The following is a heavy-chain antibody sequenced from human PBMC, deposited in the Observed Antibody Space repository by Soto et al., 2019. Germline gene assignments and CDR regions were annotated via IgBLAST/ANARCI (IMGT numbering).Heavy chain of an antibody. J-gene: IGHJ6*02. CDR1: RFTFSNYW. D-gene: IGHD2-2*01. Sequence: EVQLVESGGGLVQPGGSLRLSCAASRFTFSNYWMHWVRQAPGKGLVWVSHINTDGSSTNYVDSVKGRFTISRDNAKNTLYLQINSLRAEDTAVYYCARDPAHCSSTNCHSYGMDVWGQGTTVTVSS. V-gene: IGHV3-74*01. CDR3: ARDPAHCSSTNCHSYGMDV. CDR2: INTDGSST.